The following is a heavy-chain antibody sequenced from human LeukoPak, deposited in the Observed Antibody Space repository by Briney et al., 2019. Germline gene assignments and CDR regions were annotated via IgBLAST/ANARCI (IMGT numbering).Heavy chain of an antibody. CDR3: AGWASRQYMLSRVISEY. D-gene: IGHD2-8*01. J-gene: IGHJ4*02. Sequence: SETLSLTCSVSGGSISTSSYYWGWIRQPPGKGLEWIGSVYYTGSTHHNPSLKSRVTISVDTSKNQFSLKLRSVTAADTAVYYXAGWASRQYMLSRVISEYWGQGTLVTVSS. V-gene: IGHV4-39*01. CDR2: VYYTGST. CDR1: GGSISTSSYY.